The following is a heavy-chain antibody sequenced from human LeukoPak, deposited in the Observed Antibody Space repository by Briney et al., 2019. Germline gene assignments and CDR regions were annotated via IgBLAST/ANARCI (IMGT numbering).Heavy chain of an antibody. CDR2: IRYDGSNK. CDR3: AKGGKYDILTGYRRSRLLGDF. V-gene: IGHV3-30*02. D-gene: IGHD3-9*01. Sequence: GGSLRLSCAASGFTFSSHGMHWVRQTPAKGLEWVAFIRYDGSNKYYADSVKGRFIISRDNTKNTLFLQMNSLRPEDTAVYYCAKGGKYDILTGYRRSRLLGDFWGQGTLVTVSS. CDR1: GFTFSSHG. J-gene: IGHJ4*02.